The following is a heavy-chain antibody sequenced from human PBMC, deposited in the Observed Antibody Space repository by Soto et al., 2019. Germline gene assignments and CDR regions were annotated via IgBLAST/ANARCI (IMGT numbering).Heavy chain of an antibody. Sequence: ASVKVSCKTSGYTFSNYGITWVRQAPGQPLEWLGWINPGDHSTRYSHSFQGRVAMTSDTSTSTVYLELSSLRSEDTALYYRARSYVQSRPIDYWGQGTLVTVSS. CDR1: GYTFSNYG. V-gene: IGHV1-46*01. CDR2: INPGDHST. J-gene: IGHJ4*02. CDR3: ARSYVQSRPIDY. D-gene: IGHD3-10*02.